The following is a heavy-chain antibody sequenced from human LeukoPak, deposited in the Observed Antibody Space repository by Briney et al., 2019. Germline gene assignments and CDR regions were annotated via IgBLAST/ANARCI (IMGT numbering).Heavy chain of an antibody. CDR1: GGSISSSSYY. CDR3: ASRGGGYCSSTGCYAFDI. V-gene: IGHV4-39*01. J-gene: IGHJ3*02. D-gene: IGHD2-2*01. CDR2: IYYSGST. Sequence: SETLSLTCTVSGGSISSSSYYWGWIRQPPGKGLEWIGSIYYSGSTYYNPSLKSRVTISVDTSKNQFSLKLSSVTAADTAVYYCASRGGGYCSSTGCYAFDIWGQGTMVTVSS.